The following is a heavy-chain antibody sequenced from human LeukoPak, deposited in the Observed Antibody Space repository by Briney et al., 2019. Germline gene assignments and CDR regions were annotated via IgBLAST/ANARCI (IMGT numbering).Heavy chain of an antibody. V-gene: IGHV4-4*07. CDR2: IYTSGST. CDR3: ARETGTTIFNYYYYYMDV. CDR1: GGSISRYY. Sequence: PSETLSLTCTVSGGSISRYYWSWIRQPAGKGLEWIGRIYTSGSTNYNPYLKRRVTMSVDTSKNQFSLKLSSVTAADTAVYYCARETGTTIFNYYYYYMDVWGKGTTVTVSS. J-gene: IGHJ6*03. D-gene: IGHD1-7*01.